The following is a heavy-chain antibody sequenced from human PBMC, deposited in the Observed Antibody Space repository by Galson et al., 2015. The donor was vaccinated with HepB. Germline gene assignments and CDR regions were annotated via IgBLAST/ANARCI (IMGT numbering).Heavy chain of an antibody. CDR2: INPNSGGT. CDR3: ARGGGARGPPAQSYYYYYGMDV. J-gene: IGHJ6*02. Sequence: SVKVSCKASEYTFTGYYMHWVRQAPGQGLEWMGRINPNSGGTNYAQKFQGRVTMTRDTSISTAYMELSRLRSDDTVVYYCARGGGARGPPAQSYYYYYGMDVWGQGTTVTVSS. CDR1: EYTFTGYY. V-gene: IGHV1-2*05. D-gene: IGHD3-16*01.